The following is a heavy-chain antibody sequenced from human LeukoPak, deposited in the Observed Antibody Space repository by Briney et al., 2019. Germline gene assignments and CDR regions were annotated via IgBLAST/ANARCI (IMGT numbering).Heavy chain of an antibody. Sequence: GASVKVSCKASGYTFTGYYIHWVRQAPGQGLEWMGWISAYNGNTNYAQKLQGRVTMTTDTSTSTAYMELRSLRSDDTAVYYCARGSGGHFWSGYYTGSPTDYWGQGTLVTVSS. CDR1: GYTFTGYY. CDR3: ARGSGGHFWSGYYTGSPTDY. J-gene: IGHJ4*02. D-gene: IGHD3-3*02. V-gene: IGHV1-18*04. CDR2: ISAYNGNT.